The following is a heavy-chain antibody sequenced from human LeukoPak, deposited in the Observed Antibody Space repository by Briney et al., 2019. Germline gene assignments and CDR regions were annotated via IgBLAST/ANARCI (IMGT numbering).Heavy chain of an antibody. D-gene: IGHD3-22*01. V-gene: IGHV1-46*01. CDR1: GYTFTSYY. CDR2: INPSGGTT. Sequence: ASVKVSCKASGYTFTSYYMHWVRQAPGQGLEWMGVINPSGGTTNYARKFQGRVTMTRDTSTSTVYMELSSLRSEDTAVYYCARGSTPSYYYDSSGHFDYWGQGTLVTVSS. CDR3: ARGSTPSYYYDSSGHFDY. J-gene: IGHJ4*02.